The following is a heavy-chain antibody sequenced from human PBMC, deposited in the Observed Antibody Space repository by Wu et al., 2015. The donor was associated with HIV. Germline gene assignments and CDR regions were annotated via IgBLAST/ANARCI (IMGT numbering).Heavy chain of an antibody. CDR1: GYTFTDHY. CDR3: ARDLGNEFAVRGYYWYMDV. Sequence: QVQLEQSGAEVKKPGASVSVSCQTSGYTFTDHYIHWVRQAPGQGLEWMGWIRPDSGATHYAEKFQDRVTMTRDASISTAYMQLNRLRSDDTAVYFCARDLGNEFAVRGYYWYMDVWGRGTAITVSS. J-gene: IGHJ6*03. V-gene: IGHV1-2*02. CDR2: IRPDSGAT. D-gene: IGHD4-23*01.